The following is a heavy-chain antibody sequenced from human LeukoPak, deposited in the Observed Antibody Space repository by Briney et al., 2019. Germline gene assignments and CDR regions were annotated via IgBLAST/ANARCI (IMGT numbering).Heavy chain of an antibody. J-gene: IGHJ4*02. CDR1: GGSVNSGSYY. V-gene: IGHV4-61*01. D-gene: IGHD3-22*01. Sequence: SSETLSLTCTVSGGSVNSGSYYWNWIRQPPGKGLEWIGYIYYSGSTNYNPSLKSRVTISVDTSKNQFSLKLSSVTAADTAVYYCARVHYDSSGYNFDYWGQGTLVTVSS. CDR2: IYYSGST. CDR3: ARVHYDSSGYNFDY.